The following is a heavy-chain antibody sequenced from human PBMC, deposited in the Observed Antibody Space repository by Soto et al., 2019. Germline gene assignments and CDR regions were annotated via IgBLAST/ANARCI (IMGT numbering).Heavy chain of an antibody. CDR2: IIPIFGTA. J-gene: IGHJ5*02. V-gene: IGHV1-69*06. CDR3: ARDWRSSSFTRWFDP. Sequence: QVQLVQSGAEVKKPGSSVKVSCKASGGTFSSYAISWVRQAPGQGLEWMGGIIPIFGTANYAQKFQGRVTITADKSTTPAYIKLSSLRSEDTAVYYCARDWRSSSFTRWFDPWGQGTLVTVSS. D-gene: IGHD6-13*01. CDR1: GGTFSSYA.